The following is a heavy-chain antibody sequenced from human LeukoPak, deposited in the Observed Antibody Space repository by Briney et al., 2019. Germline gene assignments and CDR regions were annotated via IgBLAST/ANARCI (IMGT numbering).Heavy chain of an antibody. J-gene: IGHJ4*02. Sequence: ASVKVSCKASGYTFTNYGISWVRQAPGHGLEWMGWISGNNGDTNYAKKFQGRVNMTTDTYTNTAYMELRSLRSDDTAVYYCARPDYYDSSGYYGNKFDYWGQGTLVTVSS. CDR2: ISGNNGDT. CDR3: ARPDYYDSSGYYGNKFDY. CDR1: GYTFTNYG. V-gene: IGHV1-18*01. D-gene: IGHD3-22*01.